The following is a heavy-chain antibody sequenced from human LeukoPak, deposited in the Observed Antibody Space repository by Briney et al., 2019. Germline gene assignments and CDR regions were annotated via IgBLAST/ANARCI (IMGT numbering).Heavy chain of an antibody. CDR3: ARTFRESYYDFWSRYSTLDY. J-gene: IGHJ4*02. D-gene: IGHD3-3*01. Sequence: PSETLSLTCTVSGYSISSGYYWGWIRQPPGKGLEWIGSIYHSGSTYYNPSLKSRVTISVDTSKNQFSLKLSSVTAADTAVYYCARTFRESYYDFWSRYSTLDYWGQGTLVTVSS. CDR2: IYHSGST. V-gene: IGHV4-38-2*02. CDR1: GYSISSGYY.